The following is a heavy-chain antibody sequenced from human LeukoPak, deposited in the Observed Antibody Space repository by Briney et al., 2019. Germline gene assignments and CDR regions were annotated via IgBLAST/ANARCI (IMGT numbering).Heavy chain of an antibody. CDR1: GFTFDSYG. CDR3: AKALSSIATRPLDY. D-gene: IGHD6-6*01. V-gene: IGHV3-23*01. J-gene: IGHJ4*02. CDR2: ISGSGGNT. Sequence: GGSLRLSCAASGFTFDSYGTSWVRQAPGKGLEWVSAISGSGGNTYYADSVKGRFTISRDSSKNTLYLQMNSLRAEDTAVYYCAKALSSIATRPLDYWGQGTLVTVSS.